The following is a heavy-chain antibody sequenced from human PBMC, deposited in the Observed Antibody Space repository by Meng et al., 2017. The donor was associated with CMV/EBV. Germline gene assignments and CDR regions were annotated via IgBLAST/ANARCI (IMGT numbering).Heavy chain of an antibody. Sequence: GSLRLSCTVSGGSISSYYWSWIRQPPGKGLEWIGYIYYSGSTNYNPSLKSRVTISVDTSKNQLSLKLSSVTAADTAVYYCARGGGLTYYYYGMDVWGQGTTVTVSS. CDR2: IYYSGST. J-gene: IGHJ6*02. CDR3: ARGGGLTYYYYGMDV. CDR1: GGSISSYY. D-gene: IGHD3-16*01. V-gene: IGHV4-59*01.